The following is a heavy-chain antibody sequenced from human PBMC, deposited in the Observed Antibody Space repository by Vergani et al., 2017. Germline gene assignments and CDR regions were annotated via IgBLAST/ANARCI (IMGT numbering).Heavy chain of an antibody. J-gene: IGHJ4*02. CDR2: IHTGGST. V-gene: IGHV4-61*02. D-gene: IGHD1-1*01. CDR3: ARLNWNRIDY. CDR1: GESIRSGSHY. Sequence: QVKLQESGPGLLKPSQTLSLTCTVSGESIRSGSHYWSWIRQPAGKGPEWIGHIHTGGSTDLNPSFKSRVSISVDTSKSQFSLKLNSVTVADTAVYYCARLNWNRIDYWGQGTLVTVSS.